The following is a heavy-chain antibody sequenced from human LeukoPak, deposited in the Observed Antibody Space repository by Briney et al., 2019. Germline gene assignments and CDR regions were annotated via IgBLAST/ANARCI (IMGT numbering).Heavy chain of an antibody. J-gene: IGHJ6*02. CDR3: ARDSYGMDV. V-gene: IGHV3-30-3*01. Sequence: GGSLRFSCAASGFTFSSYAMHWVRQAPGNGLEWVAVISYDGSNKYYADSVKGRFTISRDNSKNTLYLQMNSLRAEDTAVYYCARDSYGMDVWGQGTTVTVSS. CDR1: GFTFSSYA. CDR2: ISYDGSNK.